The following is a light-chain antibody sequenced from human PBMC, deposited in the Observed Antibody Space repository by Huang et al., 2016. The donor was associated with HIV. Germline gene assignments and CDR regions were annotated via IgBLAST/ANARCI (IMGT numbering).Light chain of an antibody. CDR1: QSVSSY. J-gene: IGKJ1*01. CDR2: DAS. V-gene: IGKV3-11*01. CDR3: QQRTNWPTWT. Sequence: EIVLTQSPATLSLSPGERATLSCRASQSVSSYLAVYQQKPGQAPRLLIYDASNRATGIPARFSGSGSGTDFTLTISSLEPEDFAVYYCQQRTNWPTWTFGQGTKVEIK.